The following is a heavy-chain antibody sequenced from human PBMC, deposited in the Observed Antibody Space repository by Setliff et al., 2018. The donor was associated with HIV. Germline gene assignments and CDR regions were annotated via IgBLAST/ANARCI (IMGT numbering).Heavy chain of an antibody. J-gene: IGHJ6*02. Sequence: PGGSLRLSCAASGFNFSMYSMNWVRQAPGKGLEWVSYISSSSSTKYYADSVKGRFTISRDNSKNTLYVQMNSLRVEDTAVYYCARDQLAMVRRNGMDVWGQGTTVT. CDR3: ARDQLAMVRRNGMDV. V-gene: IGHV3-48*04. CDR1: GFNFSMYS. CDR2: ISSSSSTK. D-gene: IGHD3-10*01.